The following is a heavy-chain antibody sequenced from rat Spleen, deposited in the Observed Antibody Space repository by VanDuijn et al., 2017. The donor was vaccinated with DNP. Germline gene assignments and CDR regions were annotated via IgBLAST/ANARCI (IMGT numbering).Heavy chain of an antibody. Sequence: QVQLKESGPGLVQPSQTLSLTCTVSGFSLTTYNVHWVRQPPGKGLEWLGMIWTGGSTDYNSALKSRLSISRDTSKSQIFLKMNSLQTEYLATYYCARGNYGGYDYWGQGVMVTVSS. CDR1: GFSLTTYN. D-gene: IGHD1-11*01. J-gene: IGHJ2*01. CDR2: IWTGGST. V-gene: IGHV2-30*01. CDR3: ARGNYGGYDY.